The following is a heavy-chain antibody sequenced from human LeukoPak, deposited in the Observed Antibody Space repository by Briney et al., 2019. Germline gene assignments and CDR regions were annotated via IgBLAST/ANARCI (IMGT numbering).Heavy chain of an antibody. CDR1: GFTFSSYA. D-gene: IGHD3-3*01. CDR2: ISGSGGST. Sequence: GGSLRLSCVASGFTFSSYAMSWVRQAPGKGLEWVSDISGSGGSTYYADSVKGRFTISRDNSKNTLYLQMNSLRAEDTAVYYCAKHPDVLRFLEWLSSFFDYWGQGTLVTVSS. V-gene: IGHV3-23*01. J-gene: IGHJ4*02. CDR3: AKHPDVLRFLEWLSSFFDY.